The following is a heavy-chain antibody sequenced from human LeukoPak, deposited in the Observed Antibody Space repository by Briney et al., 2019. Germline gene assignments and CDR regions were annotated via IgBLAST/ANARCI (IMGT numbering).Heavy chain of an antibody. Sequence: TSETLSLTCAVCGGSFSGYYWSWIRQPPGKGLEWIGEINHSGSTNYNPSLKSRVTISVDTSKNQFSLKLSSVTAADTAVYYCARRRSAYSSGWCGYWGQGTLVTVSS. J-gene: IGHJ4*02. V-gene: IGHV4-34*01. CDR3: ARRRSAYSSGWCGY. D-gene: IGHD6-19*01. CDR2: INHSGST. CDR1: GGSFSGYY.